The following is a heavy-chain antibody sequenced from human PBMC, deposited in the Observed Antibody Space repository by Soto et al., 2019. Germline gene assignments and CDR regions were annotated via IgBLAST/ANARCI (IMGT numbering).Heavy chain of an antibody. Sequence: ASVKVSCKASGYTFTSYYMHWVRQAPGQGLEWMGIINPSGGSTSYAQKFQGRVTMTRDTSTSTVYMELSSLRSEDTAVYYFASGQVIAVAGRTLGGMDVWGQGTTVTVSS. CDR1: GYTFTSYY. CDR3: ASGQVIAVAGRTLGGMDV. J-gene: IGHJ6*02. CDR2: INPSGGST. D-gene: IGHD6-19*01. V-gene: IGHV1-46*01.